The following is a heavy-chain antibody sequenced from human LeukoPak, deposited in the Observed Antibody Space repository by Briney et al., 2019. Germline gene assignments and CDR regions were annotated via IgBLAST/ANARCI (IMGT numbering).Heavy chain of an antibody. Sequence: GRSLRLSCAAFGFTFSSYGMHWVRQAPGKGLEWVAVISYDGSNKYYADSVKGRFTISRDNSKNTLYLQMNSLRAEDTAVYYCAKERGGTVVAAVLDYWGQGTLVTVSS. CDR2: ISYDGSNK. J-gene: IGHJ4*02. V-gene: IGHV3-30*18. D-gene: IGHD2-2*01. CDR1: GFTFSSYG. CDR3: AKERGGTVVAAVLDY.